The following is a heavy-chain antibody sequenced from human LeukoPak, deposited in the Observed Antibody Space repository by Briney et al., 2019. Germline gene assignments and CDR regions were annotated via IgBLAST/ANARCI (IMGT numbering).Heavy chain of an antibody. CDR3: ARLVPAARHFDY. Sequence: SQTLSLTCTVAGGSISSGGYYWSWIRQHPGKGLEWIGYIYYSGSTYYNPSLKSRVTISVDTSKNQFSLKLSSVTAADTAVYYCARLVPAARHFDYRGQGTLVTVSS. J-gene: IGHJ4*02. D-gene: IGHD2-2*01. CDR2: IYYSGST. CDR1: GGSISSGGYY. V-gene: IGHV4-31*03.